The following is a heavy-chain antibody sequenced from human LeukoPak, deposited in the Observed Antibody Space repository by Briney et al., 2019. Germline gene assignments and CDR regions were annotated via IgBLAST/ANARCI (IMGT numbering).Heavy chain of an antibody. D-gene: IGHD2-2*02. V-gene: IGHV3-30*03. CDR3: ARDRIASGYCSSTSCYKGNWFDP. Sequence: GGSLRLSCAASGFTFSSYGMHWVRQAPGKGLEWVAVISYDGSNKYYADSVKGRFTISRDNSKNTLYLQMNSLRAEDTAVYYCARDRIASGYCSSTSCYKGNWFDPWGQGTLVTVSS. J-gene: IGHJ5*02. CDR2: ISYDGSNK. CDR1: GFTFSSYG.